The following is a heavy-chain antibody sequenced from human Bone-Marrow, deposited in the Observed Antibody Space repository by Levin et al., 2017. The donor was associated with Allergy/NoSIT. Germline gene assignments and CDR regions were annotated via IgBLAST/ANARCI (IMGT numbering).Heavy chain of an antibody. V-gene: IGHV1-2*02. J-gene: IGHJ2*01. Sequence: KPGGSLRLSCEVSGYTFTGYYIHWVRQAPGQGLEWMGWINPHSGDTNYAQKFQGRVTMTRDTSISTAYMELSRLRSDDTAIYYCVKEYGVTGYFDLWGRGTLVTVSS. CDR3: VKEYGVTGYFDL. D-gene: IGHD4-17*01. CDR2: INPHSGDT. CDR1: GYTFTGYY.